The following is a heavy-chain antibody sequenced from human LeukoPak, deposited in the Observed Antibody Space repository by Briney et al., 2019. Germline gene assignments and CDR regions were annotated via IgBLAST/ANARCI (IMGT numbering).Heavy chain of an antibody. CDR2: IRYDGSDK. V-gene: IGHV3-30*02. J-gene: IGHJ4*02. CDR3: AKGIKRVVVAATEYYFDY. CDR1: GFTFSRHG. Sequence: GGSLRLSCAASGFTFSRHGMHWVRQAPGKGLEWVAFIRYDGSDKYYADSVKGRFTISRDNSENTLYLQMNSLRPEDTAVYYCAKGIKRVVVAATEYYFDYWGQGTLVTVSS. D-gene: IGHD2-15*01.